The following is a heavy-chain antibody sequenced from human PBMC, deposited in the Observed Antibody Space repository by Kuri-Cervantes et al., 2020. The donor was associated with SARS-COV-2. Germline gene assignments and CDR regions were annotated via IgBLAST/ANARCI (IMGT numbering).Heavy chain of an antibody. CDR2: IRYDGSNK. D-gene: IGHD2-2*01. CDR3: AREPTSVGRGCSSTSCYYEVDY. Sequence: GESLKISCAASGFTFSSYGMHWARRAPGKGLEWVAFIRYDGSNKYYADSVKGRFTISRDNSKNTLYLQMNSLRAEDTAVYYCAREPTSVGRGCSSTSCYYEVDYWGQGTLVTVSS. CDR1: GFTFSSYG. V-gene: IGHV3-30*02. J-gene: IGHJ4*02.